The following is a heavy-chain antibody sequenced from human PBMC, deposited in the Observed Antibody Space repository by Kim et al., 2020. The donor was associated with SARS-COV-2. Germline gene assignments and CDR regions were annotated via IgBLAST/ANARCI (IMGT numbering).Heavy chain of an antibody. Sequence: PSLKSRFTISVDTAKNQFSLKLSAGTAADTAVYYCARGGDYDSSEDWFDPWGQGTLVTVSS. J-gene: IGHJ5*02. CDR3: ARGGDYDSSEDWFDP. V-gene: IGHV4-34*01. D-gene: IGHD3-22*01.